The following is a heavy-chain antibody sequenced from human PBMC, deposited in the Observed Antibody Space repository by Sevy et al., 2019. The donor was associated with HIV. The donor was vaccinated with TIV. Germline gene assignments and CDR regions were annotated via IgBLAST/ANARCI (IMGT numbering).Heavy chain of an antibody. J-gene: IGHJ4*02. V-gene: IGHV3-48*01. D-gene: IGHD6-13*01. Sequence: GGSLRLSCAASGFTFSSYSMNWVRQAPGKGLEWVSYISGSSNTKYYADSVKGRFTISRDNAKNSLYLQMNSLRAEDTAVYYCARDRVQLVGNYFDYWGQGTPVTVSS. CDR3: ARDRVQLVGNYFDY. CDR2: ISGSSNTK. CDR1: GFTFSSYS.